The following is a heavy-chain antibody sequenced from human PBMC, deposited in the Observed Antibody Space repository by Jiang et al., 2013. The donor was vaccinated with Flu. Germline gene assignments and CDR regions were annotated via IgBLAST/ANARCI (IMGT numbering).Heavy chain of an antibody. V-gene: IGHV2-70*01. J-gene: IGHJ4*02. CDR1: STSGMC. D-gene: IGHD2-15*01. CDR2: IDWDDDK. Sequence: STSGMCVSWIRQPPGKALEWLALIDWDDDKYYSTSLKTRLTISKDTSKNQVVLTMTNMDPVDTATYYCARARYCSGGSCYLIDYWGQGTLVTVSS. CDR3: ARARYCSGGSCYLIDY.